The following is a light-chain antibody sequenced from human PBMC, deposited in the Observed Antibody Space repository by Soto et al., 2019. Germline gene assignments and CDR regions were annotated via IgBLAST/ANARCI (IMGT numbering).Light chain of an antibody. J-gene: IGKJ1*01. CDR1: QSVSSN. V-gene: IGKV3-11*01. CDR2: GAS. Sequence: VAVSLNTRERATLSCRASQSVSSNLAWYQQKPGQAPRLLIYGASSRATGIPDRFSGSGSGTDFTLTISSLEPEDFAVYYCPPRSDWPLRTFAQGTMVDI. CDR3: PPRSDWPLRT.